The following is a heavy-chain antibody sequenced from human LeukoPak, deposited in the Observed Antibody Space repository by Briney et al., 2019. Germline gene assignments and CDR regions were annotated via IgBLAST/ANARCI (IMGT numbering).Heavy chain of an antibody. D-gene: IGHD2-21*02. CDR1: GYTFTSYY. V-gene: IGHV1-46*01. CDR3: ARLAYCGGDCYSNDY. J-gene: IGHJ4*02. CDR2: FNPSGGST. Sequence: ASVKVSCKASGYTFTSYYMHWVRQAPGQGLEWMGIFNPSGGSTSYAQKFQGRVTTTRDTSTSTVYMELSSLRSEDTAVYYCARLAYCGGDCYSNDYWGQGTLVTVSS.